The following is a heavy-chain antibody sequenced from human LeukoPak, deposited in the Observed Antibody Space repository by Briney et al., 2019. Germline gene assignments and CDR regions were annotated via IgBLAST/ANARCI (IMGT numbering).Heavy chain of an antibody. D-gene: IGHD1-26*01. V-gene: IGHV4-4*07. CDR3: ARMYSGTYGGIDY. Sequence: SVTLSLTCTVSGGSISSYYWSWIRQPAGKGPEWIGRIYSSGRTDYNPSLKSRVTMSVDTSKNQFSLKLSSVTDADTAVYYCARMYSGTYGGIDYWGQGTLVTVAS. CDR1: GGSISSYY. CDR2: IYSSGRT. J-gene: IGHJ4*02.